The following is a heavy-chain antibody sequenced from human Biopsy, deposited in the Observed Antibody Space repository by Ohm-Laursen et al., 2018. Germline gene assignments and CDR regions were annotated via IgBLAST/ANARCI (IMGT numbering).Heavy chain of an antibody. D-gene: IGHD3-9*01. Sequence: ASVNVSCNVSGYTLTDLSMHWVRQAPGKGLEWMGGFAPENGKTIYAQKFQGRVTMTEDTSTSTATMELRSLRSDDTAVYYYATKLTGYFHHWGQGTLVIVSS. V-gene: IGHV1-24*01. CDR3: ATKLTGYFHH. CDR1: GYTLTDLS. CDR2: FAPENGKT. J-gene: IGHJ1*01.